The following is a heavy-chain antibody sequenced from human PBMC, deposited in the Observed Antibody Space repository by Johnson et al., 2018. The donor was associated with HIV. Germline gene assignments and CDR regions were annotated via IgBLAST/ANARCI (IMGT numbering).Heavy chain of an antibody. V-gene: IGHV3-23*01. CDR1: GFTFSSYA. CDR2: ISGSGGST. D-gene: IGHD4-11*01. CDR3: ARDNEVTNAFDI. J-gene: IGHJ3*02. Sequence: VQLLESGGGLVQPGGSLRLSCAASGFTFSSYAMSWVRQAPGKGLEWVSAISGSGGSTYYADSVKGRFTISRDNSKNTLYLQMNSLRAEDTAVYYCARDNEVTNAFDIWGQGTMVTVSS.